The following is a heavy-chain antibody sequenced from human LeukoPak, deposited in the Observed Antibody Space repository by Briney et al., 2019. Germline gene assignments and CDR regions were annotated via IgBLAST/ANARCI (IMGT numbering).Heavy chain of an antibody. Sequence: GRSLRLSCAASGFTFDDYAMHWVRQAPGKGLEWVSGISWNSGSIGYAVSVKGRFTISRDNAKNSLYLQMSSLRAEDTALYYCAKDISYDSSGYLLGGFDYWGQGTLVTVSS. CDR3: AKDISYDSSGYLLGGFDY. D-gene: IGHD3-22*01. CDR2: ISWNSGSI. V-gene: IGHV3-9*01. CDR1: GFTFDDYA. J-gene: IGHJ4*02.